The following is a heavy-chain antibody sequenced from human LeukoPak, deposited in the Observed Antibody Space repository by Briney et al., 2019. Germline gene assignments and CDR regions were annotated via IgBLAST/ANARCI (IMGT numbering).Heavy chain of an antibody. Sequence: GGSLRLSCAASGFTFGDYAMHWVRQAPGKGLEWVSGISWNGGVIDYADSLKGRFTISRDNAKNSLYLQMNSLRVEDTALYYCAKVRPPGSYYNLAIEYWGQGTLVTVSS. CDR1: GFTFGDYA. D-gene: IGHD3-10*01. J-gene: IGHJ4*02. V-gene: IGHV3-9*01. CDR2: ISWNGGVI. CDR3: AKVRPPGSYYNLAIEY.